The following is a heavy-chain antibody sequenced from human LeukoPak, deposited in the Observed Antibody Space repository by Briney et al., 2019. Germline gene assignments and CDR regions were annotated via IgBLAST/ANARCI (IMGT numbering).Heavy chain of an antibody. J-gene: IGHJ6*03. Sequence: SVKVSCKASGGTFSSYAISWVRQAPGQGLEWMGGIIPIFGTANYAQKFQGRVTITTDESTSTAYMELSSLRSEDTAVNYCARGGSSSRWYYYMDVWGKGTTVTVSS. CDR1: GGTFSSYA. CDR3: ARGGSSSRWYYYMDV. D-gene: IGHD6-13*01. CDR2: IIPIFGTA. V-gene: IGHV1-69*05.